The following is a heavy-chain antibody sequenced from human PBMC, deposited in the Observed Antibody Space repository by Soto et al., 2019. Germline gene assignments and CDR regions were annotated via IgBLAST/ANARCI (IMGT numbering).Heavy chain of an antibody. J-gene: IGHJ6*02. CDR3: ARDKAAAVSYYYYGMDV. V-gene: IGHV4-4*02. CDR1: GGSISSSNW. CDR2: IYHSGST. D-gene: IGHD6-13*01. Sequence: SETLSLTCAVSGGSISSSNWWSWVRQPPGKGLEWIGEIYHSGSTNYNPSLKSRVTISVDKSKNQFSLKLSSVTAADTAVYYCARDKAAAVSYYYYGMDVWGQGXTVTVYS.